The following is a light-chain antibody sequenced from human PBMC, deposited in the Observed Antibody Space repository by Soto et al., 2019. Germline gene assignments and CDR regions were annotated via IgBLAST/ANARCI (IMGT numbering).Light chain of an antibody. CDR3: QEHKTSYT. CDR1: QSIDNW. J-gene: IGKJ2*01. CDR2: RAY. Sequence: DIQMTQSPSTLSAFVGERVTITCRASQSIDNWLAWYQQKPGRAPKLLIFRAYTLQTGGPSRFSGSGSGTEFRLTISVLQPDDCETYICQEHKTSYTFGQGTKLEI. V-gene: IGKV1-5*03.